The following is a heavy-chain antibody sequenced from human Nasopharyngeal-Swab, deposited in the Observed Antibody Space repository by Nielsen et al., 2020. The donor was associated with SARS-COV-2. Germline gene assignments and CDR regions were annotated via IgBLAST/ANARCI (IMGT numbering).Heavy chain of an antibody. CDR2: ISGSGGST. V-gene: IGHV3-11*06. Sequence: WIRQPPGKGLEWVSAISGSGGSTNYADSVKGRFTISRDNAKNSLYLQMNSLRAEDTAVYYCARYPYCSGGSCYSIDYWGQGTLVTVSS. D-gene: IGHD2-15*01. J-gene: IGHJ4*02. CDR3: ARYPYCSGGSCYSIDY.